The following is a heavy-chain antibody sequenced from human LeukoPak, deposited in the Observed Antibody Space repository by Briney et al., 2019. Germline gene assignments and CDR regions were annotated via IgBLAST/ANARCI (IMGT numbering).Heavy chain of an antibody. D-gene: IGHD4-17*01. CDR2: IYYSGST. CDR1: GGSISSYY. J-gene: IGHJ4*02. CDR3: ARDHYGDYV. Sequence: SVTLSLTCTVSGGSISSYYWSWIRQPPGKGLEWIGYIYYSGSTNYNPSLKSRVTISVDTSKNQFSLKLSSVTAADTAVYYCARDHYGDYVWGQGTLVTVSS. V-gene: IGHV4-59*01.